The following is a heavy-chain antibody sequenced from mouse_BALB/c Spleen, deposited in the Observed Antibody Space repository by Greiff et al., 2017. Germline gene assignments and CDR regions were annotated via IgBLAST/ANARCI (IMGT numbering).Heavy chain of an antibody. CDR2: IRNKANGYTT. CDR1: GFTFTDYY. CDR3: ARGSLLDY. Sequence: EVQVVESGGGLVQPGGSLRLSCATSGFTFTDYYMSWVRQPPGKALEWLGFIRNKANGYTTEYSASVKGRFTISRDNSQSILYLQMNTLRAEDSATYYCARGSLLDYWGQGTTLTVSS. V-gene: IGHV7-3*02. D-gene: IGHD6-2*01. J-gene: IGHJ2*01.